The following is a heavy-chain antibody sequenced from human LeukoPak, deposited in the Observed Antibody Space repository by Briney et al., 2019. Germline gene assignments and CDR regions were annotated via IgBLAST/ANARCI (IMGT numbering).Heavy chain of an antibody. D-gene: IGHD2-15*01. CDR3: AKHRDTAGRCSRGTCHFPPSPPRYVDY. V-gene: IGHV3-53*01. J-gene: IGHJ4*02. Sequence: GGSLRLSCAASGFTVSSNYMSWVRQAPGKGLEWVSVIYSGGSTYYANSAKGRFTISRDNSKKSLHLQMNSLRAEDTAVYYCAKHRDTAGRCSRGTCHFPPSPPRYVDYWGQGTQVTVSS. CDR2: IYSGGST. CDR1: GFTVSSNY.